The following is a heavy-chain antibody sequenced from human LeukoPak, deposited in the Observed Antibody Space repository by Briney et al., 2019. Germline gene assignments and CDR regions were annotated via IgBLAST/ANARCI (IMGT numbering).Heavy chain of an antibody. CDR1: GFTFSSYA. J-gene: IGHJ4*02. V-gene: IGHV3-30-3*01. CDR3: ARVAYDSSGSVDY. CDR2: ISYDGSNK. Sequence: GRSLRLSCAASGFTFSSYAMHWVRQAPGKGLEWVAVISYDGSNKYYADSVKGRFTISRDNSKNTLYLQMNGLRAEDTAVYYCARVAYDSSGSVDYWGQGTLVTVSS. D-gene: IGHD3-22*01.